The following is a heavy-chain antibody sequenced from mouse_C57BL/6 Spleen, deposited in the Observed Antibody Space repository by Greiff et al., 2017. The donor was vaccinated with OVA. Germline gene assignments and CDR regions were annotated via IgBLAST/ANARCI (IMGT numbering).Heavy chain of an antibody. CDR2: IWSGGST. CDR3: ARIDYDGYYAMDY. V-gene: IGHV2-2*01. Sequence: VHLVESGPGLVQPSQSLSITCTVSGFSLTSYGVHWVRQSPGKGLEWLGVIWSGGSTDYNAAFISRLSISKDNSKSQVFFKMNSLQADDTAIYYCARIDYDGYYAMDYWGQGTSVTVSS. J-gene: IGHJ4*01. CDR1: GFSLTSYG. D-gene: IGHD2-4*01.